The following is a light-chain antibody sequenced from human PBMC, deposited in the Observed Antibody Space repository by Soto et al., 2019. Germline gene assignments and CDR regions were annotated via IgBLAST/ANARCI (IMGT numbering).Light chain of an antibody. CDR1: SSNIGNNY. Sequence: QSVLTQPPSVSAAPGQKVTISCSGSSSNIGNNYVSWYQQLPGTAPKLLIYDNNKRPSGIPDRFSGSKSDTSATLGITGLQSGVEADYYCATLDSSLSAVVFGGGTKVTVL. CDR3: ATLDSSLSAVV. J-gene: IGLJ2*01. V-gene: IGLV1-51*01. CDR2: DNN.